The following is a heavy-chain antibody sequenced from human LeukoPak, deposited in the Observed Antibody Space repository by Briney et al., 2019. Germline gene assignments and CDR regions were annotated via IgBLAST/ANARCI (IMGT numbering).Heavy chain of an antibody. CDR2: INPSGGST. V-gene: IGHV1-46*01. Sequence: ASVKVSCKASGYTFTSYYMHWVRQAPGQGLEWMGIINPSGGSTSYAQKFQGRVTMTRDTSTSTAYMELRSLRSDDTAVYYCARDLIAARPDWFDPWGQGTLVTVSS. CDR3: ARDLIAARPDWFDP. CDR1: GYTFTSYY. J-gene: IGHJ5*02. D-gene: IGHD6-6*01.